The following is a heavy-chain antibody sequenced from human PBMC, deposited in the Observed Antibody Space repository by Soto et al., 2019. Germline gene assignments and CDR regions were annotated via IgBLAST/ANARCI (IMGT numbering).Heavy chain of an antibody. CDR1: GFTFSNHG. CDR3: AREASVPSFGEFWFYDL. J-gene: IGHJ2*01. Sequence: EVQLLESGGGLAQPGGPLRLSCAAPGFTFSNHGMTWVRQAPGKGLEWVSSVSADGYTTYYADSVRGRLTISRDNAGDTVYVRMTNLRAEDTALYYCAREASVPSFGEFWFYDLWGRGTQVTVSS. V-gene: IGHV3-23*01. CDR2: VSADGYTT. D-gene: IGHD3-10*01.